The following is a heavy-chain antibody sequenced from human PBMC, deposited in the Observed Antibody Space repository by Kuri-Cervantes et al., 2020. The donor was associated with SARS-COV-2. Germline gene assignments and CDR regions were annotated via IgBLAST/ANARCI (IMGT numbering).Heavy chain of an antibody. CDR1: GDTISTDTYY. CDR3: AALAAAGSVDY. D-gene: IGHD6-13*01. V-gene: IGHV4-39*01. Sequence: SETLSLTCSVSGDTISTDTYYWGWIRQPPGQGLEWIGSISYSGSTYYNPSLKSRVTISVDTSKNQFSLKLSSVTAADTAVYYCAALAAAGSVDYWGQGTLVTVSS. J-gene: IGHJ4*02. CDR2: ISYSGST.